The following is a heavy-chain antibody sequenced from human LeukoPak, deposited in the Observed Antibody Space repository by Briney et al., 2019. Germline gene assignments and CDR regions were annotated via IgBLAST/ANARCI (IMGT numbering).Heavy chain of an antibody. Sequence: ASVKVSCKASGYTFTGYYMHWVRQAPGQGLEWMGWINPNSGGTNYAQKLQGRVTMTRDTSISTAYMELSRLRSDDTAVYYRARASLLLLWFGELSNWGQGTLVTVSS. CDR2: INPNSGGT. V-gene: IGHV1-2*02. CDR1: GYTFTGYY. D-gene: IGHD3-10*01. CDR3: ARASLLLLWFGELSN. J-gene: IGHJ4*02.